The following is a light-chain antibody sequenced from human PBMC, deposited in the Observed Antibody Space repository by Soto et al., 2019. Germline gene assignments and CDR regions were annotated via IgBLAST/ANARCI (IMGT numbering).Light chain of an antibody. V-gene: IGLV3-10*01. CDR2: EDT. Sequence: SYELTQPSSVSVSPGQTARITCSGDALPKKYAYWYQLKSGQAPVLVISEDTKRPSGIPERFFGSNSGTMATLTISGAQGEDEADYYCYSTDSSGHHRVFGGGTQLTVL. CDR1: ALPKKY. J-gene: IGLJ7*01. CDR3: YSTDSSGHHRV.